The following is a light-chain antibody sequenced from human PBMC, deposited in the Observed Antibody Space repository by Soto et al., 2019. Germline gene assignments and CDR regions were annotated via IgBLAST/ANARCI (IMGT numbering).Light chain of an antibody. J-gene: IGKJ5*01. CDR3: QQYKNWPPIT. CDR1: QSISSY. CDR2: TGS. V-gene: IGKV1-39*01. Sequence: DIPMTQSPSSLSATVGDRVTITCRASQSISSYLNWYQQKPGKAPKLLIFTGSLLHSGVPPRFSGSGSGTEFTLTISSLQSEDFAVYFCQQYKNWPPITLAQGTRLEV.